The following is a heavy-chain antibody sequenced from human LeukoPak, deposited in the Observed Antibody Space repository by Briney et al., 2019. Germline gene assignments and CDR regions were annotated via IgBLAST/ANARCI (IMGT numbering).Heavy chain of an antibody. Sequence: PSETLSLTCTVSGGSISSGSYYWSWIRQPAGKGLEWIGRIYTSGSTNYNPSLKSRVTISVATSKNQFSLKLSSVTAADTAVYYCARAILRGFRDPGYFDYWGQGTLVTVSS. CDR1: GGSISSGSYY. J-gene: IGHJ4*02. CDR3: ARAILRGFRDPGYFDY. CDR2: IYTSGST. V-gene: IGHV4-61*02. D-gene: IGHD3-10*01.